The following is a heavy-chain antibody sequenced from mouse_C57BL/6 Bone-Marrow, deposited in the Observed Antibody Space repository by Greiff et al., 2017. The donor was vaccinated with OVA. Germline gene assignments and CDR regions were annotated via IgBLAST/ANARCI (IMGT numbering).Heavy chain of an antibody. Sequence: VQLQQPGAELVKPGASVKLSCKASGKTFTSYWMHWVKQRPGQGLEWIGMIHPNSGSTNYNEKFKSKATLTVDKSSSTAYMQLSSLTSEDSAVYYCAPYYGSSYGFAYWGQGTLVTVSA. CDR3: APYYGSSYGFAY. CDR2: IHPNSGST. CDR1: GKTFTSYW. V-gene: IGHV1-64*01. D-gene: IGHD1-1*01. J-gene: IGHJ3*01.